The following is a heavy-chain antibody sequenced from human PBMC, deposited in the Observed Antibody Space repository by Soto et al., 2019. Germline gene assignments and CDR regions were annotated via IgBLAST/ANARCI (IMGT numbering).Heavy chain of an antibody. CDR3: ARVLPTCTGHTCYSGFGWFDT. Sequence: SETLSLTCTVSGGSISSSSYYWGWIRQPPGKGLEYIGYIDYSGSSNYNPSLSSRVTMSVDTSKNQFSLRLTSVTSADTAVYHCARVLPTCTGHTCYSGFGWFDTWGQGAPVTVSS. CDR2: IDYSGSS. D-gene: IGHD2-8*02. CDR1: GGSISSSSYY. V-gene: IGHV4-61*05. J-gene: IGHJ5*02.